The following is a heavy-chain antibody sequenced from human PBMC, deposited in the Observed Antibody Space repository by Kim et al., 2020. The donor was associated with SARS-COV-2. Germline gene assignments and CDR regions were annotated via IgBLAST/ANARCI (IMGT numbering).Heavy chain of an antibody. D-gene: IGHD3-10*01. V-gene: IGHV3-33*01. Sequence: TCYADSVQGRFTISRDYSENTLYLQMDRLSAGDTAVYYCARPSSSHFDFWGQGTLVTVSS. CDR3: ARPSSSHFDF. J-gene: IGHJ4*02. CDR2: T.